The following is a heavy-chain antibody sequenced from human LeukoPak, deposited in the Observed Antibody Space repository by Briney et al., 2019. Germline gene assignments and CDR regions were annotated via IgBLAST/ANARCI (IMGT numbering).Heavy chain of an antibody. D-gene: IGHD4-17*01. CDR2: IRYDGSNK. V-gene: IGHV3-30*02. J-gene: IGHJ5*02. Sequence: GGSLRLSCAASGFTFSSYGMHWVRQAPGKGLEWVAFIRYDGSNKYYADSVKGRFTISRDNSKNTLYLQMNSLRAEDTAVYYCARKGNDYGDRHWFDHWAQGTLVTVSS. CDR1: GFTFSSYG. CDR3: ARKGNDYGDRHWFDH.